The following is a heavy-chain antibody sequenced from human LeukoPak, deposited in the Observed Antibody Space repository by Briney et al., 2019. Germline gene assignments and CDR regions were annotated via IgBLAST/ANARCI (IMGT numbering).Heavy chain of an antibody. CDR3: AKELWLGGAFDI. CDR2: ISYDGSNK. D-gene: IGHD5-18*01. Sequence: SGRSLRLSCAASGFTFSSYGMHWVRQAPGKGLGWVAVISYDGSNKYYADSVKGRFTISRDNSKNTLYLQMNSLRAEDTAVYYCAKELWLGGAFDIWGQGTMVTVSS. CDR1: GFTFSSYG. V-gene: IGHV3-30*18. J-gene: IGHJ3*02.